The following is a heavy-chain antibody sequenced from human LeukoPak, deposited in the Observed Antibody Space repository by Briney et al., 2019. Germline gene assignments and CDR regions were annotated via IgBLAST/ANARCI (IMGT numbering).Heavy chain of an antibody. CDR1: GFTFSSYG. V-gene: IGHV3-33*01. CDR3: ARGGGIAAAGLDY. J-gene: IGHJ4*02. CDR2: IWYDGSNK. D-gene: IGHD6-13*01. Sequence: GRSLRLSCAASGFTFSSYGMHWVRQAPGKGLEWVAVIWYDGSNKYYADSVKGRFTISRDNSKDTLYLQMNSLRAEDTAVYYCARGGGIAAAGLDYWGQGTLVTVSS.